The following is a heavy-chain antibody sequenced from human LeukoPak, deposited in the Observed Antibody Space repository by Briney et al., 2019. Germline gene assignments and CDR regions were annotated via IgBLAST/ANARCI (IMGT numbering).Heavy chain of an antibody. CDR1: GFTFSSYG. V-gene: IGHV3-30*18. J-gene: IGHJ4*02. CDR3: AKGLGYYDSSGYYEALYYFDY. D-gene: IGHD3-22*01. Sequence: GGSLRLSCAASGFTFSSYGMHWVRQAPGKGLEWVAVISYDGSNKYCADSVKGRFTISRDNSKNTLYLQMNSLRAEDTAVYYCAKGLGYYDSSGYYEALYYFDYWGQGTLVTVSS. CDR2: ISYDGSNK.